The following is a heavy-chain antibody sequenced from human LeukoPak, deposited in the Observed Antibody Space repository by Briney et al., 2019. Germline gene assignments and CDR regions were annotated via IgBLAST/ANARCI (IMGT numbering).Heavy chain of an antibody. V-gene: IGHV6-1*01. CDR2: TYYRSKWYN. CDR1: GDSVSSNSAA. J-gene: IGHJ4*02. CDR3: ARDYDSSGYYMGGPNNYFDY. D-gene: IGHD3-22*01. Sequence: SQTLSLTCAISGDSVSSNSAAWNWIRQSPSRGLEWLGRTYYRSKWYNDYAVSVRSRITINPDTSKNQFSLQLNSVTPEDTAVYYCARDYDSSGYYMGGPNNYFDYWGQGTLVTVSS.